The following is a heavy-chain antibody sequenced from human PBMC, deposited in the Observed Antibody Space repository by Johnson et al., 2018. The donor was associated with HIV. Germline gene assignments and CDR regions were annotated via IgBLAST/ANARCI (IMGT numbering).Heavy chain of an antibody. J-gene: IGHJ3*02. CDR3: ERDRFGDSDAFDS. D-gene: IGHD4-17*01. V-gene: IGHV3-30*19. Sequence: QVQLVESGGGVVQPGRSLRLSCAASGFTLSNYGMHWVRQAPGKGLEWVAVISYDGSNKYYADSVKGRFTISRDNAKNSLYLQLNSLRADDTAVYFCERDRFGDSDAFDSWGQGTMVTVSS. CDR1: GFTLSNYG. CDR2: ISYDGSNK.